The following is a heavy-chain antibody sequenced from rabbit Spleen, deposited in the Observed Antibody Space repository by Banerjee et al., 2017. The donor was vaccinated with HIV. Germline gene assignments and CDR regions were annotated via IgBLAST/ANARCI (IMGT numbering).Heavy chain of an antibody. CDR1: GFVLGNYYY. V-gene: IGHV1S43*01. CDR2: IDTGSGST. Sequence: QEQLEESGGGLVKPEGSLTLTCTASGFVLGNYYYMCWVRQPPGKGLEWIGCIDTGSGSTYYASWLNGRFTISSHNAQNTLYLQLNSLTAADTATYFCVRGASSTGYYSLWGPGTLVTVS. CDR3: VRGASSTGYYSL. J-gene: IGHJ4*01. D-gene: IGHD1-1*01.